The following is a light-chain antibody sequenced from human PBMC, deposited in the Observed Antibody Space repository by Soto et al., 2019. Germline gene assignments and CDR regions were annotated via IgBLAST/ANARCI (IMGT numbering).Light chain of an antibody. Sequence: EIVLTQSPGTLSLPPGERATPSCGASQSVTSNYLAWYQQKPGQAPRLLIYGASSRATGIPDRFSGSGSGTDFTLTISRLEPEDFAVYYCQQYGSSPMTFGQGTKVDIK. CDR2: GAS. CDR3: QQYGSSPMT. V-gene: IGKV3-20*01. CDR1: QSVTSNY. J-gene: IGKJ1*01.